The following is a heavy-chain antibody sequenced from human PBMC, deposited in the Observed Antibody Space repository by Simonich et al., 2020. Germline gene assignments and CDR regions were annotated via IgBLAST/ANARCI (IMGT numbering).Heavy chain of an antibody. D-gene: IGHD3-22*01. CDR2: ISGSGGSK. Sequence: GGGLVQPGGYLRLSCASSGFTFSSYAMSWVRQAPGKGLWWVSAISGSGGSKYYPESVKGRFTISRDNSKNTLYLQMNSLRAEDTAVYYCAKDLGERITMIVVVIDAFDIWGQGTMVTVSS. V-gene: IGHV3-23*01. CDR1: GFTFSSYA. CDR3: AKDLGERITMIVVVIDAFDI. J-gene: IGHJ3*02.